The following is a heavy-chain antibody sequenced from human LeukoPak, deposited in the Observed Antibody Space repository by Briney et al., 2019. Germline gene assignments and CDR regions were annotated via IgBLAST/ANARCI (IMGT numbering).Heavy chain of an antibody. Sequence: SVKVSCKASGGTFSSYAISWVRQAPGQGLEWMGRIIPIFGTANYAQKFQGRVTITTDESTSTAYMELSSLRSEDTAVYYCARGLMIVVVIYGAFDIWGQGTMVTVSS. J-gene: IGHJ3*02. D-gene: IGHD3-22*01. CDR1: GGTFSSYA. CDR2: IIPIFGTA. V-gene: IGHV1-69*05. CDR3: ARGLMIVVVIYGAFDI.